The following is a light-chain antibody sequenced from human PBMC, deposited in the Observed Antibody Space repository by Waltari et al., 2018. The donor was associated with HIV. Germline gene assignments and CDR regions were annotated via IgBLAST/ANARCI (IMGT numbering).Light chain of an antibody. CDR3: QQYYTYPLT. V-gene: IGKV1-8*01. J-gene: IGKJ4*01. CDR2: DAS. Sequence: AIRMTQSPSSFSASTGDRVTITCRANQDIRNYLAWYQQKPGKVPKLLVYDASALQSGVPSRFSGSGSGTDFTLTISSLQSEDFATYFCQQYYTYPLTFGGGTNVDIK. CDR1: QDIRNY.